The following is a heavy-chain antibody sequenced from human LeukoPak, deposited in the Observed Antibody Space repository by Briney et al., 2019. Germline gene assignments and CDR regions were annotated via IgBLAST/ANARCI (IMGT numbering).Heavy chain of an antibody. D-gene: IGHD1-14*01. V-gene: IGHV3-53*01. Sequence: PGGSLRLSCAASGFTVITNDMTWVRQAPGKGFEWVSVLYIDGSPKYADAVQGRFTISRNNTNDTMHLEMNSPGPERTALFYLTGGLEPLDATTLAYWGQGTLVTVSS. J-gene: IGHJ4*02. CDR2: LYIDGSP. CDR1: GFTVITND. CDR3: TGGLEPLDATTLAY.